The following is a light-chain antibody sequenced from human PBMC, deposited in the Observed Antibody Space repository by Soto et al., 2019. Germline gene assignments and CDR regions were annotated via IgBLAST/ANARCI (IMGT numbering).Light chain of an antibody. CDR3: QVWDSSSDHLVV. V-gene: IGLV3-21*04. CDR1: NIGSKS. CDR2: YDS. Sequence: SYELTQPPSVSVAPGKTARITCGGNNIGSKSVHWYQQKPGQAPVLVIYYDSDRPSGIPERFSGSNSGNTATLNISRVEAGDEADYYCQVWDSSSDHLVVFGGGTKLTVL. J-gene: IGLJ2*01.